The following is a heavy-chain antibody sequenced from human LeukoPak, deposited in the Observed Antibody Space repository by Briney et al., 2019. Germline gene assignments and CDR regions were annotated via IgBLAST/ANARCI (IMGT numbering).Heavy chain of an antibody. Sequence: EASVKVSCKASGYTFTSYDINWVRQATGQGLEWMGWMNPNSGNTGYAQKFQGRVTITRNTSISTAYMELSSLRSEDTAVYYCARDANWSPSAYYDSSGYTSPFDYWGQGTLVTVSS. D-gene: IGHD3-22*01. J-gene: IGHJ4*02. CDR2: MNPNSGNT. CDR1: GYTFTSYD. V-gene: IGHV1-8*03. CDR3: ARDANWSPSAYYDSSGYTSPFDY.